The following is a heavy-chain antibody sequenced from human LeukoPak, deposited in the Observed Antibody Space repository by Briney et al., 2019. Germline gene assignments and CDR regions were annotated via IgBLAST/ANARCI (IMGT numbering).Heavy chain of an antibody. CDR1: GGSISSYY. Sequence: SETLSLTCTVSGGSISSYYWSWIRQPPGKGLEWIGYIYYSGSTNYNPSLKSRVTISVGTSKNQFSLKLSSVTAADTAVYYCARGTYDFWSGYYLSWGQGTLVTVSS. J-gene: IGHJ5*02. V-gene: IGHV4-59*01. D-gene: IGHD3-3*01. CDR2: IYYSGST. CDR3: ARGTYDFWSGYYLS.